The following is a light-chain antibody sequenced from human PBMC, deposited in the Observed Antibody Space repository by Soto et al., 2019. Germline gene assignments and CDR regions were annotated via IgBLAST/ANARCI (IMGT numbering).Light chain of an antibody. J-gene: IGKJ2*01. V-gene: IGKV3-20*01. CDR1: QSVSSSD. Sequence: EIELTQSPGTLSLSPGDRATLSCRASQSVSSSDLAWYQQKPGQAPRLLIYGASTRATGIPDRFSGSGSGTDFTLTISRLEPEEFAVYYCQQYGGSPLYTFGQGTKLEIK. CDR3: QQYGGSPLYT. CDR2: GAS.